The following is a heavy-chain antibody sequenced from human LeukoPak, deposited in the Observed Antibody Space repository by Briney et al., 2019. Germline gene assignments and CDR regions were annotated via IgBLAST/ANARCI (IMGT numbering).Heavy chain of an antibody. Sequence: ASVKVSCKASGYTFTGYYMHWVRQAPGQGLEWMGWINPNSGGTNYAQKFQGRVTMTRDTSISTAYMELSRLRSDDTAVYYCARDNIAAAGTDAFDIWGQGTMVTVSS. V-gene: IGHV1-2*02. CDR2: INPNSGGT. J-gene: IGHJ3*02. CDR3: ARDNIAAAGTDAFDI. D-gene: IGHD6-13*01. CDR1: GYTFTGYY.